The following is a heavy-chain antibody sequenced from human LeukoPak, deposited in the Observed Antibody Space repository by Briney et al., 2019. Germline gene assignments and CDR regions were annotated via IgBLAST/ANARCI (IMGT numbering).Heavy chain of an antibody. D-gene: IGHD6-6*01. J-gene: IGHJ4*02. Sequence: PSGTLSLTCTVSGGSISSSSHYWAWIRQPAGKGLEWIGRIYTSGSTNYNPSLKSRVTMSVDTSKNQFSLKLSSVTAADTAVYYCASSALGSTYYFDYWGQGTLVTVSS. V-gene: IGHV4-61*02. CDR1: GGSISSSSHY. CDR2: IYTSGST. CDR3: ASSALGSTYYFDY.